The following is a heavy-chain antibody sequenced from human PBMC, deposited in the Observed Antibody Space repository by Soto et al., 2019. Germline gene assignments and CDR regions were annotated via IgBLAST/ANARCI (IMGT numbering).Heavy chain of an antibody. D-gene: IGHD1-26*01. CDR2: ISAYNGNT. J-gene: IGHJ6*02. CDR1: GYTFTSYG. V-gene: IGHV1-18*01. Sequence: ASVKVSCKASGYTFTSYGISWVRQAPGQGLEWMGWISAYNGNTNYAQKLQGRVTMTTDTSTSTAYMELRSLRSDDTAVYYCARASGSGFISSYYYGMDVWGQGTTVTVSS. CDR3: ARASGSGFISSYYYGMDV.